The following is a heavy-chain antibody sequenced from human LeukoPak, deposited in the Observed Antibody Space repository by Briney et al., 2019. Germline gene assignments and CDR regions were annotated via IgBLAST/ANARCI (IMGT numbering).Heavy chain of an antibody. J-gene: IGHJ4*02. CDR2: IYSGGST. V-gene: IGHV3-53*01. CDR3: ARSTSPFDY. CDR1: GFTFSSYW. Sequence: GGSLRLSCAASGFTFSSYWMHWVRQAPGKGLEWVSVIYSGGSTYYADSVKGRFTISRDNSKNTLYLQMNSLGAEDTAVYYCARSTSPFDYWGQGTLVTVSS.